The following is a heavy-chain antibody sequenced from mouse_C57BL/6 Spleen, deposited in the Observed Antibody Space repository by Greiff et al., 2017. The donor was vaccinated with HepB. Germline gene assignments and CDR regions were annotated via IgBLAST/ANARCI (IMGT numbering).Heavy chain of an antibody. CDR1: GYTFTSYW. V-gene: IGHV1-69*01. CDR3: ATYYGSSYPYYFDY. CDR2: IDPSDSYT. D-gene: IGHD1-1*01. J-gene: IGHJ2*01. Sequence: QVQLQQPGAELVMPGASVKLSCKASGYTFTSYWMHWVKQRPGQGLEWIGEIDPSDSYTNYNQKFKGKSTLTVDKSSSTAYMQLSSLTSEDSAVYYCATYYGSSYPYYFDYWGQGTTLTVSS.